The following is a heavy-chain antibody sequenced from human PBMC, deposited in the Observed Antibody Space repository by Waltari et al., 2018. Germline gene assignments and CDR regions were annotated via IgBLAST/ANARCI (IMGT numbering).Heavy chain of an antibody. D-gene: IGHD3-10*01. CDR2: IVPICGTA. Sequence: QVQLVQSGAEVKKHGSSVKVSCKASGGTFRSYAISWVRQAPGQGLEWMGGIVPICGTANYAQKFQGRVTITADESTSTAYMELSSLRSEDTAVYYCARDCYYGSGSYYTRSYGMDVWGQGTTVTVSS. V-gene: IGHV1-69*13. J-gene: IGHJ6*02. CDR1: GGTFRSYA. CDR3: ARDCYYGSGSYYTRSYGMDV.